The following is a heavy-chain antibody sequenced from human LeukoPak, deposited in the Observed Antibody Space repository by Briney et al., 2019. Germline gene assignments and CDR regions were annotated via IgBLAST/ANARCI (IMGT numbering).Heavy chain of an antibody. J-gene: IGHJ4*02. CDR3: AREDDNWNYGRYFDY. Sequence: SQTLSLTCTVSGGSISSGSYYWSWIRQPAGKGLEWIGRIYTSGSTNYNPSLKSRVTISVDTSKNQFSLKLSSVTAADTAVYYCAREDDNWNYGRYFDYWGQGTLVTVSS. CDR2: IYTSGST. V-gene: IGHV4-61*02. D-gene: IGHD1-7*01. CDR1: GGSISSGSYY.